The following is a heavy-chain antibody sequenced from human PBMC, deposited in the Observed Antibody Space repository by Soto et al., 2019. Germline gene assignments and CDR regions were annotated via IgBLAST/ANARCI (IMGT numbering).Heavy chain of an antibody. Sequence: PSGTLSLTGAVYGGSFSGYYWSWIRQPPGKGLEWIGEINHSGSTNYNPSLKSRVTISVDTSKNQFSPKLSSVTAADTAVYYCARGYGPRSRRGYNWFDPWGQGTLVTVSS. CDR1: GGSFSGYY. D-gene: IGHD3-22*01. J-gene: IGHJ5*02. V-gene: IGHV4-34*01. CDR2: INHSGST. CDR3: ARGYGPRSRRGYNWFDP.